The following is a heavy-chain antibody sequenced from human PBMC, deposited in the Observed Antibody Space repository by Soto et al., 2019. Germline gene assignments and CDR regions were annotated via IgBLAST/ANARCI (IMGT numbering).Heavy chain of an antibody. D-gene: IGHD3-10*01. CDR2: ISAYNGNT. CDR1: GYTFADYG. CDR3: ARGWEKTLFYGSGSFYTW. J-gene: IGHJ4*02. V-gene: IGHV1-18*01. Sequence: QVQLVQSGAEVRKPGASVKVSCKASGYTFADYGISWVRQAPGQGLEWMGWISAYNGNTKFAQKFQGRVTMTTDTSTSTAYMELRSLRSDDTAVYYCARGWEKTLFYGSGSFYTWWGQGTLVTVSS.